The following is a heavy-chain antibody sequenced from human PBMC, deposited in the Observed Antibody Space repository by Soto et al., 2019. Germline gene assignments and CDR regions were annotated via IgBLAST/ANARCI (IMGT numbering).Heavy chain of an antibody. CDR3: AKSLWDTSGWKTDY. D-gene: IGHD6-19*01. V-gene: IGHV4-59*01. CDR1: GDSISSLY. J-gene: IGHJ4*02. Sequence: SETLSLTCTVSGDSISSLYWSWIRQPPGKGLEWIGYIYYSGSINYNPSLKSRVTISVDPSKNQFSLRLSSVTAADTAVYYCAKSLWDTSGWKTDYWGQGTLVTSPQ. CDR2: IYYSGSI.